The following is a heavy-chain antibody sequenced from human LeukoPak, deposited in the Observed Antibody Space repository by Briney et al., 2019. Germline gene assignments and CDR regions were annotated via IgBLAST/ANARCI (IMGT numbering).Heavy chain of an antibody. V-gene: IGHV3-15*01. CDR3: TTVTMVRGVLPEFDP. CDR2: IKSKTDGGTT. J-gene: IGHJ5*02. Sequence: PGGSLRLSCAASGFTFSNASMSWVRQAPGKGLEWVGRIKSKTDGGTTDYAAPVKGRFTISRDDSKNTLYLQMNSLKTEDTAVYYCTTVTMVRGVLPEFDPWGQGTLVTVSS. D-gene: IGHD3-10*01. CDR1: GFTFSNAS.